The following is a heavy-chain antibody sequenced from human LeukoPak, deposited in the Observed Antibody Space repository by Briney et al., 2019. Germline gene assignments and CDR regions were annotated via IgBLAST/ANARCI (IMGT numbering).Heavy chain of an antibody. D-gene: IGHD2-15*01. J-gene: IGHJ4*02. CDR3: ARGGVIAATPTY. CDR1: GFTFSSYS. Sequence: GGSLRLSCAASGFTFSSYSMNWVRQAPGKGLEWVSSISSSSSYIYYADSVKGRFTISRDNSKNTLYLHMNSLRADDTAMYYCARGGVIAATPTYWGQGTLVTVSS. CDR2: ISSSSSYI. V-gene: IGHV3-21*04.